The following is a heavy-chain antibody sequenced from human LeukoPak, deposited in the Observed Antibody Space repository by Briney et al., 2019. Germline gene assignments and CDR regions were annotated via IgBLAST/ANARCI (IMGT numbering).Heavy chain of an antibody. CDR2: IWYDGSNK. CDR1: GFTFSSYG. Sequence: PGKSLRLSCAASGFTFSSYGMHWVRQAPGKGLEWVAVIWYDGSNKYYADSVKGRFTISRENSKNTLYLQMNSLRAEDTAVYYCAKDQAKGWLRLPLSIAAVPLGYWGQGTLVTVSS. V-gene: IGHV3-33*06. J-gene: IGHJ4*02. CDR3: AKDQAKGWLRLPLSIAAVPLGY. D-gene: IGHD6-13*01.